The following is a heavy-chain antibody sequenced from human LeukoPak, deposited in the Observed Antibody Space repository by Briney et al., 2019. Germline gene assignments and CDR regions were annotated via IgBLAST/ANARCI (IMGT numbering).Heavy chain of an antibody. CDR1: GFTFNSYI. CDR3: AKDNNPFSSSARTDY. V-gene: IGHV3-23*01. CDR2: ISGSGGST. J-gene: IGHJ4*02. D-gene: IGHD6-6*01. Sequence: GGSLRLSCAASGFTFNSYIMNWVRQAPGKGLEWVSAISGSGGSTYYADSVKGRFTISRDNSKNTLYLQMNSLRAEDTAVYYCAKDNNPFSSSARTDYWGQGTLVTVSS.